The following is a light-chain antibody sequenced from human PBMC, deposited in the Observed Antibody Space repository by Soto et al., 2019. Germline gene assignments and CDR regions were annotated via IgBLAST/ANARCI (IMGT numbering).Light chain of an antibody. Sequence: DIQMTQSPSTLSASVGDRVTITCRASQSISSWLAWYQQKPGKAPKLLIYDASSLESGVPSRFSGSGSGTECTLTFSSLQPDDFATYYCQQYNSYPYTFGQGTKLEIK. J-gene: IGKJ2*01. CDR3: QQYNSYPYT. CDR2: DAS. CDR1: QSISSW. V-gene: IGKV1-5*01.